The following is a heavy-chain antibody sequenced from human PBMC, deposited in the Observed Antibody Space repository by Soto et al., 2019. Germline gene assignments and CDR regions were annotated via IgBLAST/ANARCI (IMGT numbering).Heavy chain of an antibody. V-gene: IGHV4-39*01. CDR1: GGSISSSSYY. Sequence: SETLSLTCTVSGGSISSSSYYWGWIRQPPGKGLEWIGSIYYSGSTYYNPSLKSRVTISVDTSKNQFSLKLSSVTAADTAMYYCATRPPSLYSSSWPNWFDPWGQGTLVTVSS. CDR2: IYYSGST. CDR3: ATRPPSLYSSSWPNWFDP. J-gene: IGHJ5*02. D-gene: IGHD6-13*01.